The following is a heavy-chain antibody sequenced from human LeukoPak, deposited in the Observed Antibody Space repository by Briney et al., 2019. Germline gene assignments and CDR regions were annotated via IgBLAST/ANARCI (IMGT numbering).Heavy chain of an antibody. Sequence: SETLSLTCTVSGGSISSYYWSWIRQPPGKGLEWIGYIYYSGSTNYNPFLKSQVTISVDTSKNQFSLQLSSVTAADTAVYYCARPFAGTRDYWGQGTLVTVSS. CDR3: ARPFAGTRDY. CDR2: IYYSGST. J-gene: IGHJ4*02. V-gene: IGHV4-59*01. CDR1: GGSISSYY. D-gene: IGHD1-7*01.